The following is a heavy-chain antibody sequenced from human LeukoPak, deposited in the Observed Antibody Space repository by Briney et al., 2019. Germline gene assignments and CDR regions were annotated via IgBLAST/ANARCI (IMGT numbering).Heavy chain of an antibody. J-gene: IGHJ4*02. Sequence: GGSLRLSCAASGFTFSSYAMSWVRQAPGRGLEWVSYISGTGNAIYYADSVKGRFTISRDNAKDSLYLQMNSVRVEDTAVYYCARESPGGYWGQGTLVTVSS. CDR1: GFTFSSYA. D-gene: IGHD3-10*01. CDR2: ISGTGNAI. V-gene: IGHV3-48*03. CDR3: ARESPGGY.